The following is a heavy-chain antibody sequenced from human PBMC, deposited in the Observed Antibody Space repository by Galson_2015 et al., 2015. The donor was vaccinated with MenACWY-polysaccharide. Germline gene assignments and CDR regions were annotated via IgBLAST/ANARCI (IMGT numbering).Heavy chain of an antibody. CDR1: GGSITSGPYY. CDR2: ISDGGST. J-gene: IGHJ5*02. CDR3: ARAPTASGGHCSRTTCFGWFDT. V-gene: IGHV4-31*03. D-gene: IGHD2-2*01. Sequence: QVQLQESGPGLVKPSQTLSLTCTVSGGSITSGPYYWNWFRQRPGKGLEWIGYISDGGSTNYNPSLRSRVTISGDTSRRQFSVRLTSVTDADTAVYYCARAPTASGGHCSRTTCFGWFDTWGQGSLVTVSS.